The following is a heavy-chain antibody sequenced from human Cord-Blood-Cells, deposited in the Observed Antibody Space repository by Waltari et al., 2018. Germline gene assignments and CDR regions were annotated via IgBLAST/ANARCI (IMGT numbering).Heavy chain of an antibody. J-gene: IGHJ4*02. CDR3: ASYSNYYFDY. CDR1: GFTVRSHY. D-gene: IGHD4-4*01. Sequence: EVQLVESGGGLLQPGGSLRPSCAASGFTVRSHYMSWVRQAPGKGLEVVSVIYSGGSTYYADSVKGRFTISRDNSKNTLYLQMNSLRAEDTAVYYCASYSNYYFDYWGQGTLVTVSS. CDR2: IYSGGST. V-gene: IGHV3-53*01.